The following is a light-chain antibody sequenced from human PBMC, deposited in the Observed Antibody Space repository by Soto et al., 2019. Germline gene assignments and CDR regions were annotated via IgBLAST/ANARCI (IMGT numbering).Light chain of an antibody. V-gene: IGKV3-15*01. CDR1: RSVSNN. CDR2: DAS. Sequence: EILMTQSPATLSVSPGERATLSCRASRSVSNNLAWYQQKPGQAPRLLIYDASTRATDIPARFSGSGSGTDFTLTISGLQSEDFAVYYCQQYNNWPPWTFGQGTKVEIK. J-gene: IGKJ1*01. CDR3: QQYNNWPPWT.